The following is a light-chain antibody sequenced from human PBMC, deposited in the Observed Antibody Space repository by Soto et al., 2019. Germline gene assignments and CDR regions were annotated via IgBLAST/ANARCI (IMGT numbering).Light chain of an antibody. Sequence: DIQMTQSPSSLSASVGDRVTITCLTSQSISSYLNWYQQKPGKAPKFLIYAASSLQSGVPSRFSGSGSGTDFTLTISSLQPEDFATYYCQQSYSTPPLTFGGGTKVDIK. J-gene: IGKJ4*01. CDR2: AAS. V-gene: IGKV1-39*01. CDR1: QSISSY. CDR3: QQSYSTPPLT.